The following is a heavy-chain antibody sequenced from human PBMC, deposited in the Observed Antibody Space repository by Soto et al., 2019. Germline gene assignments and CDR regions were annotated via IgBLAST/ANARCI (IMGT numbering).Heavy chain of an antibody. D-gene: IGHD1-26*01. V-gene: IGHV1-69*06. J-gene: IGHJ6*02. CDR1: GDTSSNYG. CDR2: ILPVFGTT. CDR3: ARDPDEVVGTDYHYYGMDV. Sequence: SVKGSCKASGDTSSNYGVSWVREAPVQGLEWMGGILPVFGTTTYARNFQGRITITADKSTSTVYMELTSLRSDDTATYYCARDPDEVVGTDYHYYGMDVWDQGATVTVS.